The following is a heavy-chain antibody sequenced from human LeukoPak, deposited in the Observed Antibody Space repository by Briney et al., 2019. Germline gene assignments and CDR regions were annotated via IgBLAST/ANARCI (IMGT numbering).Heavy chain of an antibody. D-gene: IGHD2-21*02. CDR1: GFGFSNYN. CDR3: ARARVLTLHDGFDV. Sequence: GGSLRLSCAASGFGFSNYNMNWVRQAPGKGLEWVASIRTSTSHIYYADLVKGRFTTSRDNAKNSVYLQMSSLTIDDTAIYHCARARVLTLHDGFDVWGQGTTVIVSS. V-gene: IGHV3-21*01. J-gene: IGHJ3*01. CDR2: IRTSTSHI.